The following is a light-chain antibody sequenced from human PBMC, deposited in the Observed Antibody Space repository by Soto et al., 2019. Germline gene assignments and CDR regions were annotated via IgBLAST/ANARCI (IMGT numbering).Light chain of an antibody. V-gene: IGKV1-5*01. CDR2: DAS. Sequence: DIQMTQSPSTLSASVGDRVTINCRASQSISSWLAWYQQKPGKAPKLLIYDASSLESGVPSRFSGSGSSTEITLTISSLQPDDVATYYCQQYNSYSEAFGQGTKVDIK. CDR1: QSISSW. CDR3: QQYNSYSEA. J-gene: IGKJ1*01.